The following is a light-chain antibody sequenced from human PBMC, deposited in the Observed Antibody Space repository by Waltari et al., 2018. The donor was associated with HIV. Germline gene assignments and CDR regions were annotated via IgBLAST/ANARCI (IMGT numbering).Light chain of an antibody. V-gene: IGLV1-47*01. CDR2: KNN. CDR3: AAWDDSLSGWA. Sequence: QSVLTQPPSASGTPGQRVTISCFGCSSNIGTKYVYWYQQLPGTAPKLLINKNNQRPSGVTDRFSGSKSGTSASLAISGLRSEDEAEYYCAAWDDSLSGWAFGGGTKLTVL. J-gene: IGLJ3*02. CDR1: SSNIGTKY.